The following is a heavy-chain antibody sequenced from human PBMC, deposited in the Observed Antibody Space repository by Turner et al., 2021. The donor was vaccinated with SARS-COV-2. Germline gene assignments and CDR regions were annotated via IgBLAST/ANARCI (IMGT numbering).Heavy chain of an antibody. CDR1: GFTFSSYG. CDR2: ISYDGSNK. D-gene: IGHD5-18*01. Sequence: QVQLVESGGGVVQPGRSMRLSCAASGFTFSSYGMHWVRQAPGKGLEWVAVISYDGSNKYFADSVKGRFTISRDNSKNTLVLQMNSLRAEDTAVYYCAKVGYSYAYPNLYFDYWGQGTLVTVSS. J-gene: IGHJ4*02. CDR3: AKVGYSYAYPNLYFDY. V-gene: IGHV3-30*18.